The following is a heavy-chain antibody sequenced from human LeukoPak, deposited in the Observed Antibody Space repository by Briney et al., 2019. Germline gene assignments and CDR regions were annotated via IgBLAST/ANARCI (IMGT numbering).Heavy chain of an antibody. V-gene: IGHV4-59*01. CDR1: GVSISSYY. Sequence: PSETLSLTCTVSGVSISSYYWSWVRQPPGKGLEWVGYIYYSGSTNYNPSLKSRVTISVDTSKNQFSLKLSSVTAADTAVYYCASYCSSTSCHGFQHWGQGTLVTVSS. D-gene: IGHD2-2*01. CDR3: ASYCSSTSCHGFQH. CDR2: IYYSGST. J-gene: IGHJ1*01.